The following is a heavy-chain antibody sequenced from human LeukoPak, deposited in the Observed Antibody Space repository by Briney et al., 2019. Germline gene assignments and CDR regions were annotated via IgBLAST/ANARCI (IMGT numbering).Heavy chain of an antibody. CDR3: ARGPVLMSEFDY. Sequence: ASVKVSCKASGYTFTGYYMHWVRQAPGQGLEWMGRINPNSGGTNYAQKFQGRVTMTRDTSISTAYMELSRLRSDDAAVYYCARGPVLMSEFDYWGQGTLVTVSS. CDR1: GYTFTGYY. CDR2: INPNSGGT. J-gene: IGHJ4*02. D-gene: IGHD2-8*01. V-gene: IGHV1-2*06.